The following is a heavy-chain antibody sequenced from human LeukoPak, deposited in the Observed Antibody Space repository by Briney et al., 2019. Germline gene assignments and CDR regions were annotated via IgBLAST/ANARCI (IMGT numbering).Heavy chain of an antibody. CDR1: GGSVSSGNYY. D-gene: IGHD4-17*01. CDR3: ARVPISTTARGYFDY. CDR2: IYYSGST. Sequence: SETLSLTGTVSGGSVSSGNYYWSWMRQPPGKGLEWIGYIYYSGSTSYNPSLKSRVTISVDTSKNKFSLKLSSVTAADTAVYYCARVPISTTARGYFDYWGQGTLVTVSS. V-gene: IGHV4-61*01. J-gene: IGHJ4*02.